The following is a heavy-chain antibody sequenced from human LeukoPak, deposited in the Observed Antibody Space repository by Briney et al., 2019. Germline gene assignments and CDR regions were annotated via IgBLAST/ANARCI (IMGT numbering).Heavy chain of an antibody. V-gene: IGHV4-59*01. CDR1: GGSFSGYY. J-gene: IGHJ4*02. Sequence: SETLSLTCAVYGGSFSGYYWSWIRQPPGKGLEWIGYIYYSGSTNYNPSLKSRVTISVDTSKNQFSLKLSSVTAADTAVYYCARDVGFALDYWGQGTLVTVSS. D-gene: IGHD1-26*01. CDR2: IYYSGST. CDR3: ARDVGFALDY.